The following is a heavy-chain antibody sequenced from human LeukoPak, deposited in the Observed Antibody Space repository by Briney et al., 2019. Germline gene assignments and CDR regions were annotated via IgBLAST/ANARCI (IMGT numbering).Heavy chain of an antibody. CDR3: ARLAAIRGVVFIDY. CDR2: VFYSGTT. D-gene: IGHD3-10*01. CDR1: GGSISSDSYY. V-gene: IGHV4-39*01. J-gene: IGHJ4*02. Sequence: PSETLSLTCTVSGGSISSDSYYWGWIRRPPGKGLELIGTVFYSGTTYYNPSLRSRLTISVDTSKNQFSLRLTSVTAADTTVYYCARLAAIRGVVFIDYWGQGAQVTVSS.